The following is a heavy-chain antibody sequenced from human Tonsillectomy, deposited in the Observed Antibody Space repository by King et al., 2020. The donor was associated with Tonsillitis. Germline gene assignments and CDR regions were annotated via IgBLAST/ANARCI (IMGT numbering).Heavy chain of an antibody. V-gene: IGHV3-11*01. J-gene: IGHJ6*02. Sequence: VQLVESGGGLVKPGGSLRLSCEASGFTFSDYYMSWIRQPPGRGLEWVSYITSSGSSMYYGDSVKGRFTISRDNAKNSLYLQMNSLRAEDTAVYYCERDPGNYDILTGPYGMDVWGQGTTVTVSS. CDR1: GFTFSDYY. D-gene: IGHD3-9*01. CDR3: ERDPGNYDILTGPYGMDV. CDR2: ITSSGSSM.